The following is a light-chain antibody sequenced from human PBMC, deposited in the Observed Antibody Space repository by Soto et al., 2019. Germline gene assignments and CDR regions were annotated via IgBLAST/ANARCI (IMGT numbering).Light chain of an antibody. CDR1: GSNIGSNT. Sequence: QPVLTQPPSASGTPGQRVTISCSGSGSNIGSNTVNWYQQLPGTAPKLLIYTYNQRPSGVPDRFSGSKSGTSASLAISGLQSEDEADYYCAAWDDSLNGVLFGGGTKLTVL. CDR2: TYN. CDR3: AAWDDSLNGVL. J-gene: IGLJ2*01. V-gene: IGLV1-44*01.